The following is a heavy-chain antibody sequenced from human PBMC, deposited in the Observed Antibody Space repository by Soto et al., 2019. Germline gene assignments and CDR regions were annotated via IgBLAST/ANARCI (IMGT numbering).Heavy chain of an antibody. CDR3: ARGGWRQIDY. Sequence: QVQLQESGPGLVKPSETLSLTCSVSGGSIGSYYWSWIRQPPGKGLEWIGYIYYSGSTNYNPSLKSRATVSVDPSKNQSSLKLSSVTAADTAAYCCARGGWRQIDYWGQGTLVTVSS. V-gene: IGHV4-59*08. CDR1: GGSIGSYY. CDR2: IYYSGST. D-gene: IGHD3-3*01. J-gene: IGHJ4*02.